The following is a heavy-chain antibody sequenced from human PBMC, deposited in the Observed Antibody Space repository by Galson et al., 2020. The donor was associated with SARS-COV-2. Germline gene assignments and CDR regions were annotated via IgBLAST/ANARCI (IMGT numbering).Heavy chain of an antibody. J-gene: IGHJ5*02. D-gene: IGHD3-3*01. CDR1: GFTFSDYY. CDR2: ISSSSSYT. V-gene: IGHV3-11*06. Sequence: GSLRLSCAASGFTFSDYYMSWIRQAPGKGLEWVSYISSSSSYTNYADSVKGRFTISRDNAKNSLYLQMNSLRAEDTAVYYCARAGDYYDFWSGYSNWFDPWGQGTLVTVSS. CDR3: ARAGDYYDFWSGYSNWFDP.